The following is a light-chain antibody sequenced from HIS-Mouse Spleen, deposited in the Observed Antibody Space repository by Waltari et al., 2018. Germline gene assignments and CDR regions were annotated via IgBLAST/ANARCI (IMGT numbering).Light chain of an antibody. CDR3: SAYAGSNNFNVV. CDR2: EVS. Sequence: QSALTQPPSASGSPGQSVTISCTGTSSDVGGYNYVSWYQQHPGKAPKLMFYEVSKRHSGVPDRFSGSKSGNTASLTVSGLQAEDEADYYCSAYAGSNNFNVVFGGGTKLTVL. V-gene: IGLV2-8*01. CDR1: SSDVGGYNY. J-gene: IGLJ2*01.